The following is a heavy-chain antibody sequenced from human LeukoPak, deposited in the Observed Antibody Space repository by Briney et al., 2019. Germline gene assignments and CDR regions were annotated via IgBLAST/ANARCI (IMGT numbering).Heavy chain of an antibody. CDR3: ARDLEGYHYGSGNYPQ. J-gene: IGHJ4*02. Sequence: ASMKVSCKASGYTFTGYYIHWLPQAPGQGLEWMGFINPNSGGTNYAQKFQGRVTMTRDTSISTAYMELSSLTSDDTAVYYCARDLEGYHYGSGNYPQWGQGTLITVSS. CDR1: GYTFTGYY. CDR2: INPNSGGT. D-gene: IGHD3-10*01. V-gene: IGHV1-2*02.